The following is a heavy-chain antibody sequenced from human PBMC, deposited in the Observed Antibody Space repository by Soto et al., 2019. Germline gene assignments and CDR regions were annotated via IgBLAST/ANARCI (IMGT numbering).Heavy chain of an antibody. J-gene: IGHJ5*02. CDR1: GFTFSSYV. Sequence: EVQLLESGGGLGQPGGSLRLSCAGSGFTFSSYVMSWVRQAPGKGLEWVSSISTSGDRTYYADSVKGRFTISRDNSKNTLYLQMNSLRGEDTAVYYCAKRWLWISFDPWGQGTLVTVSS. D-gene: IGHD6-19*01. CDR3: AKRWLWISFDP. V-gene: IGHV3-23*01. CDR2: ISTSGDRT.